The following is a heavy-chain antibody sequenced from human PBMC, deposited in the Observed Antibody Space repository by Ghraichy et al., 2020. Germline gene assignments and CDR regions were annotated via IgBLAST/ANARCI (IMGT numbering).Heavy chain of an antibody. CDR1: GFTFSSHD. Sequence: GESLNISCAASGFTFSSHDMNWVRQAPGTGLEWVSSISTSSSYIYYADSVKGRFTISRDNDKNSLYLQMNSLRAEDTAVYFCARDSTGGNYYGMDVWGQGTTVTVS. CDR2: ISTSSSYI. D-gene: IGHD1-26*01. J-gene: IGHJ6*02. CDR3: ARDSTGGNYYGMDV. V-gene: IGHV3-21*06.